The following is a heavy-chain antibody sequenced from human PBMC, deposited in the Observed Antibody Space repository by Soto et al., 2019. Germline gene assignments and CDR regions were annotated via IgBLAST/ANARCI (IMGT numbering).Heavy chain of an antibody. V-gene: IGHV1-69*12. CDR2: IIPIFGTA. D-gene: IGHD1-7*01. CDR3: AIPTTPLYSYYGMDV. CDR1: GGTFSSYA. J-gene: IGHJ6*02. Sequence: QVQLVQSGAEVKKPGSSVKVSCKASGGTFSSYAISWVRQAPGQGLEWMGGIIPIFGTANYAQKFQGRVTITADESTSTAYMALTTLRSEDTALYYCAIPTTPLYSYYGMDVWCQGTTVTVSS.